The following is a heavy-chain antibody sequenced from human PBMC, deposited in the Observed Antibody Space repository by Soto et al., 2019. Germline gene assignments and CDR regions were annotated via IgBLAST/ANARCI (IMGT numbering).Heavy chain of an antibody. J-gene: IGHJ6*02. CDR1: GGSFSGYY. Sequence: SETLSLTCAVYGGSFSGYYWSWIRQPPGKGLEWIGEINHSGSTNYNPSLKSRVTISVDTSKNQFSLKLSSVTAADTAVYYCAGTPYCSGGSCPPSYGMDVWGQGTTVTVSS. CDR2: INHSGST. V-gene: IGHV4-34*01. CDR3: AGTPYCSGGSCPPSYGMDV. D-gene: IGHD2-15*01.